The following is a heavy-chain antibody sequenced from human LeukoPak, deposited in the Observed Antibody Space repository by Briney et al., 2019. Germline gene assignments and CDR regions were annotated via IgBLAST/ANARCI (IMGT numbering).Heavy chain of an antibody. CDR2: IDYRGST. CDR1: GGSISTYY. D-gene: IGHD5-18*01. CDR3: ARSRSGYSYDHAAFEI. V-gene: IGHV4-59*01. Sequence: SETLPPTCTVSGGSISTYYWSWIRQPPGKGLEWIAYIDYRGSTTYNPSLRSRVTISVDTSRNQFSLKLSSVTAADTAVYYCARSRSGYSYDHAAFEIWGQGTMVTVSS. J-gene: IGHJ3*02.